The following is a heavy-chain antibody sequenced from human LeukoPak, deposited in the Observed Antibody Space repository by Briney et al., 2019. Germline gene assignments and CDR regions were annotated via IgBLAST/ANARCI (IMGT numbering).Heavy chain of an antibody. CDR2: INPNSGGT. D-gene: IGHD1-26*01. CDR1: GYTFTGHY. Sequence: ASVKVSCKASGYTFTGHYIHWVRQAPGQGLEWMGWINPNSGGTNYAQKFQGRVTMTRDTSISTAYMELSRLRSDDTAVYYCARKLRELRYGMDVWGQGTTVTVSS. V-gene: IGHV1-2*02. CDR3: ARKLRELRYGMDV. J-gene: IGHJ6*02.